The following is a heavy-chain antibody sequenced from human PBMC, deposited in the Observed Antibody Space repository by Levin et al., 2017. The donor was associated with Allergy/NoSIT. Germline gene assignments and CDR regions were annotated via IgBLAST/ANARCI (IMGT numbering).Heavy chain of an antibody. CDR1: GGSVSSGTYY. D-gene: IGHD5-12*01. CDR3: ARNRIIVAGGNDYYYGMDV. V-gene: IGHV4-61*01. J-gene: IGHJ6*02. Sequence: SETLSLTCSVSGGSVSSGTYYWSWIRRPPGKELEWIGYINYRGVTKYNPSLQSRVTISVDTSKTEFSLKVTSVTAADTAVYYCARNRIIVAGGNDYYYGMDVWGQGTTVTVSS. CDR2: INYRGVT.